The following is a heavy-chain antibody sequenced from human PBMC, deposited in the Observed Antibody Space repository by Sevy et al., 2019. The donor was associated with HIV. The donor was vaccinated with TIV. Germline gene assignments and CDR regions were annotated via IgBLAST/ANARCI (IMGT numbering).Heavy chain of an antibody. J-gene: IGHJ6*02. CDR2: LSSSGSYI. CDR1: AFPFSTYS. Sequence: GGSLRLSCAASAFPFSTYSLSWVRQAPGKGLEWVSSLSSSGSYIYYADSVKGRFTISRDNAKNSLYLQMNSLRAEDTAVYYCARSSGSYSYYYGMDVWGQGTTVTVSS. CDR3: ARSSGSYSYYYGMDV. D-gene: IGHD1-26*01. V-gene: IGHV3-21*01.